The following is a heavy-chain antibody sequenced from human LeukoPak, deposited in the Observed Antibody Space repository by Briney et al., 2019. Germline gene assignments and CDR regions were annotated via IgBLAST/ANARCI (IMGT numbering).Heavy chain of an antibody. J-gene: IGHJ6*03. CDR1: GYTFTSYD. CDR2: MNPNSGNT. V-gene: IGHV1-8*01. Sequence: ASVKVSCKASGYTFTSYDINWVRQATGQGLEWMGWMNPNSGNTGYAQKFQGRVTMTRNTSISTAYMELSSLRSEDTAVYYCARNLEWLLSHYYCYMDVWGKGTTVTVSS. D-gene: IGHD3-3*01. CDR3: ARNLEWLLSHYYCYMDV.